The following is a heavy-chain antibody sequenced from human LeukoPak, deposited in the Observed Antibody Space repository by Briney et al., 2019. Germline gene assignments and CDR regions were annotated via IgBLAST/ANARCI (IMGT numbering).Heavy chain of an antibody. CDR1: GFTFSSYA. Sequence: PGGSLRLSCAASGFTFSSYAMSWVRQAPGKGLEWVSVISGSGGSTYYADSVKGRFTISRDNSKNTLYVQMNSLRAEDTAEYYCARILRYPNYYYYGMDVWGQGTTVTVSS. CDR2: ISGSGGST. V-gene: IGHV3-23*01. J-gene: IGHJ6*02. CDR3: ARILRYPNYYYYGMDV. D-gene: IGHD3-10*02.